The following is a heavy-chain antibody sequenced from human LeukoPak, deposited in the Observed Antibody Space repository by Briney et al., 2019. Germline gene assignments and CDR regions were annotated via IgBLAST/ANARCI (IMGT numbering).Heavy chain of an antibody. V-gene: IGHV1-2*02. D-gene: IGHD1-26*01. CDR1: GYTFTGHY. Sequence: ASVTVSFKASGYTFTGHYIHWVRQAPGQGLEWMGWINPNSGDTHYAQNFQGRVTMTRDTSISTAYMELSRLRSDDTAMYYCARGSTVGATESLGFDYWGQGTPVTVSS. J-gene: IGHJ4*02. CDR2: INPNSGDT. CDR3: ARGSTVGATESLGFDY.